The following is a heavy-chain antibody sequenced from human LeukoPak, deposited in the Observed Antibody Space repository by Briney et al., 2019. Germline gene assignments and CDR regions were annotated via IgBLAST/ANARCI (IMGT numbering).Heavy chain of an antibody. CDR3: AKPIVVVVAAALDY. Sequence: GGSLRLSCAASGFTFREFGMSWVRQTPGKGLEWVSGIINSGGSTYYADSVKGRFTISRDNSKNTLYLQMNSLRAEDTAVYYCAKPIVVVVAAALDYWGQGTLVTVSS. CDR2: IINSGGST. D-gene: IGHD2-15*01. J-gene: IGHJ4*02. CDR1: GFTFREFG. V-gene: IGHV3-23*01.